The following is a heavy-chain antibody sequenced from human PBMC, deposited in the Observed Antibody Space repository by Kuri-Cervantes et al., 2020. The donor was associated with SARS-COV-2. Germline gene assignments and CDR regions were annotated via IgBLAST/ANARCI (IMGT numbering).Heavy chain of an antibody. CDR3: ARPPADYYYMDV. CDR2: INPNSGGT. J-gene: IGHJ6*03. Sequence: ASVKVSCKASGYTFTSYYMHWVRQAPGQGLEWMGRINPNSGGTNYAQKFQGRVTMTRDTSISTAYMELSRLRSDDTAVYYCARPPADYYYMDVWGKGTTVTVSS. V-gene: IGHV1-2*06. CDR1: GYTFTSYY.